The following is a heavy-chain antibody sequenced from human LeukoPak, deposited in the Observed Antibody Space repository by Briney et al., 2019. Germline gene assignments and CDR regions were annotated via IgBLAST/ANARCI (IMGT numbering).Heavy chain of an antibody. D-gene: IGHD6-19*01. CDR1: GFTLSSYA. Sequence: TGGSLRLSRAASGFTLSSYAMICVRHPPGKALEWVATISGSGGSTYYADSVKGRFTITRDNSKNTLYLQMNSLRAEDTAVYYCAKDIRSSGWSKYSDYWGQGTLVTVSS. J-gene: IGHJ4*02. CDR3: AKDIRSSGWSKYSDY. CDR2: ISGSGGST. V-gene: IGHV3-23*01.